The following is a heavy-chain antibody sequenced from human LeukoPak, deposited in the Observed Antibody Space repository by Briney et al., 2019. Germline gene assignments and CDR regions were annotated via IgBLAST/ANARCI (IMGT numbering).Heavy chain of an antibody. D-gene: IGHD6-19*01. J-gene: IGHJ6*02. Sequence: GESLMISCKGSGYRFTSYLIGLVREMPGEGLGGVGVIYRGDSDTRYSMSFHGQVTIAADKSISTAYLQWSSLKASDTAMYYCARRSSGWYDYYYYGMDVWGQGTTVTVSS. CDR2: IYRGDSDT. CDR1: GYRFTSYL. CDR3: ARRSSGWYDYYYYGMDV. V-gene: IGHV5-51*01.